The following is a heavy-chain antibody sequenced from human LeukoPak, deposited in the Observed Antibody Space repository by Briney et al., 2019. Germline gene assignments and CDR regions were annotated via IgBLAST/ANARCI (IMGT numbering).Heavy chain of an antibody. J-gene: IGHJ4*02. CDR1: GFTFDDYA. CDR3: ARPSPGYGGKVDY. Sequence: GGSLRLSCAASGFTFDDYAMHWVRQAPGKGLEWVSGISWNSGSIGYADSVKGRFTISRDNAKNSLYLQMNNLRAEDTAVYYCARPSPGYGGKVDYWGQGTLVTVSS. D-gene: IGHD4-23*01. V-gene: IGHV3-9*01. CDR2: ISWNSGSI.